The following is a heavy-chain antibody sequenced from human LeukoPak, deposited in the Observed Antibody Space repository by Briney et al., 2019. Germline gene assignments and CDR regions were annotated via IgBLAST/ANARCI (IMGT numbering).Heavy chain of an antibody. J-gene: IGHJ4*02. CDR2: IYYSGST. D-gene: IGHD5-24*01. CDR1: GGSFSTYY. Sequence: PSETLSLTCTVSGGSFSTYYWSWIRQPPGKGLEWIGYIYYSGSTNYNPSLKSRVTISVDTSKNQFSLTLNSVTAADTAVYYCARARRDGYKVLFDYWGQGTLVTVSS. V-gene: IGHV4-59*01. CDR3: ARARRDGYKVLFDY.